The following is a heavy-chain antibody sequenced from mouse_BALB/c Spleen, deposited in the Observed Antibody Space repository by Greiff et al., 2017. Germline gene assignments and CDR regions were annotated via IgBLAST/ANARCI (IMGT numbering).Heavy chain of an antibody. D-gene: IGHD2-14*01. CDR1: GYSITSGYS. V-gene: IGHV3-1*02. CDR3: ATYYRYDGAMDY. Sequence: EVQLQQSGPDLVKPSQSLSLTCTVTGYSITSGYSWHWIRQFPGNKLEWMGYIHYSGSTNYNPSLKSRISITRDTSKNQFFLQLNSVTTEDTATYYCATYYRYDGAMDYWGQGTSVTVSS. CDR2: IHYSGST. J-gene: IGHJ4*01.